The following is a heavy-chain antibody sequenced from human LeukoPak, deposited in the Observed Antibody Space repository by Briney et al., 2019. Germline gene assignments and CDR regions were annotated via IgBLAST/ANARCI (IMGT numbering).Heavy chain of an antibody. D-gene: IGHD3-22*01. CDR3: AKDRGSGYYDHFDY. CDR1: RFTFNNYG. Sequence: GGSLRLSCAASRFTFNNYGMHWVRQAPGKGLEWVAVISYDGSNKYYADSVKGRFTISRDNSKNTLYLQMNSLRVEDTAVYYCAKDRGSGYYDHFDYWGQGTLVTVSS. J-gene: IGHJ4*02. CDR2: ISYDGSNK. V-gene: IGHV3-30*19.